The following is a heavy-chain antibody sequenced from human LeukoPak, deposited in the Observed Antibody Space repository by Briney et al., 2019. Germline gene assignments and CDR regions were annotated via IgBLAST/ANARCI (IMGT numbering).Heavy chain of an antibody. CDR1: GYXLTSYY. J-gene: IGHJ4*02. CDR3: AREYDSGVDY. Sequence: GASVKVSCKASGYXLTSYYIHWVRQAPGQGLEWMGVMNPSGGSTDYARKFQGRVTMTRDTSTSTVYMELSSLRSDDTAVYYCAREYDSGVDYWGQGTLVTVSS. CDR2: MNPSGGST. V-gene: IGHV1-46*01. D-gene: IGHD6-19*01.